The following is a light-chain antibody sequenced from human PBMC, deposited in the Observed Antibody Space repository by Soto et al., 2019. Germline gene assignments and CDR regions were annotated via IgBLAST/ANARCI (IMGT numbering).Light chain of an antibody. CDR1: SSDVGGYNY. CDR3: NSYTSSTTLV. Sequence: QSVLTQPASVSGSPGQSITISCTGTSSDVGGYNYVSWYQHHPGKAPKLMIYEVSNRPSGVSNRFSGSKSGNTASLTISGLQAEDEADYYYNSYTSSTTLVFGGGTKVTVL. CDR2: EVS. V-gene: IGLV2-14*01. J-gene: IGLJ2*01.